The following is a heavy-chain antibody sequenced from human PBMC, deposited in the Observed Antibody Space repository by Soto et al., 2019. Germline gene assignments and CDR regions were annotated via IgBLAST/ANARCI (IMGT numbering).Heavy chain of an antibody. CDR3: AYXXXXXXXXYWFSFSGMDV. Sequence: QITLKESGPTLVKPTQTLTLTCTFSGFSLSTSGVGVAWIRQPPGKALEWLALIYWDDDKRYRPSLESRLTITKDTSKNQVVLTMTNMDSVDTATYXXAYXXXXXXXXYWFSFSGMDVWGQGTTVTVSS. V-gene: IGHV2-5*02. CDR2: IYWDDDK. J-gene: IGHJ6*02. CDR1: GFSLSTSGVG. D-gene: IGHD2-8*02.